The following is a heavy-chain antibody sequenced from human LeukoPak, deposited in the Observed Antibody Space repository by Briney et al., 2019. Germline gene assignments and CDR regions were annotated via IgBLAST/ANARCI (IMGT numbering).Heavy chain of an antibody. Sequence: GASVKVSCKASGYTFTSYYMHWVRQAPGQGLEWMGWINPNSGGTNYEQKFQGRVTMTRDTSISTAYMELSRLRSDDTAVYYCARDASVYNWNDPIYYYYYYMDVWGKGTTVTVSS. V-gene: IGHV1-2*02. J-gene: IGHJ6*03. CDR3: ARDASVYNWNDPIYYYYYYMDV. CDR1: GYTFTSYY. CDR2: INPNSGGT. D-gene: IGHD1-20*01.